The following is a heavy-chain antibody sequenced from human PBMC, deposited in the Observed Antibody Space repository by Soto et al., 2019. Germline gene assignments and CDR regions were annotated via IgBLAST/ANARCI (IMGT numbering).Heavy chain of an antibody. V-gene: IGHV4-4*07. CDR2: VYSSGGT. Sequence: PSETLSLTCTVSVGSISVYYWGWIRQPAGKGLEYIGRVYSSGGTNYSPSLNSRVTMSVDTSQNQFSLNLSSVTAADTAVYYCARVQYSSGSYRWFDPWGQGTLVTVSS. D-gene: IGHD6-19*01. CDR3: ARVQYSSGSYRWFDP. CDR1: VGSISVYY. J-gene: IGHJ5*02.